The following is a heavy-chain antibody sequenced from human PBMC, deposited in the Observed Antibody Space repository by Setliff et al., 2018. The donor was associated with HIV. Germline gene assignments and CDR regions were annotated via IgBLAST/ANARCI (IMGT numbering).Heavy chain of an antibody. Sequence: LSLTCTVYGGFIKNSNYYWGWIRQPPGKGLEWIGNIHYSGSTYYNPSLKSRVTMSIDTSKNQFSLKLSSVTAADAAVYYCARDNSYYYGSGSHYWYGMDVWGQGTTVTVSS. J-gene: IGHJ6*01. D-gene: IGHD3-10*01. CDR1: GGFIKNSNYY. V-gene: IGHV4-39*07. CDR3: ARDNSYYYGSGSHYWYGMDV. CDR2: IHYSGST.